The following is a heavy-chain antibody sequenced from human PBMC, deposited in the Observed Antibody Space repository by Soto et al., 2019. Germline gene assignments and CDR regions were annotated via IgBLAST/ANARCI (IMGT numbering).Heavy chain of an antibody. D-gene: IGHD3-10*01. J-gene: IGHJ4*02. CDR2: ISWNSGSI. V-gene: IGHV3-9*01. Sequence: EVQLVESGGGLVQPGRSLRLSCAASGFTFDDYAMHWVRQTPGKGLEWVSGISWNSGSIGYADSVKGRFTISRDNAKNSLYLQMNTLRAEDTALYYCAKNRGFGELLMGLNSFDYWGQGTPVTVSS. CDR3: AKNRGFGELLMGLNSFDY. CDR1: GFTFDDYA.